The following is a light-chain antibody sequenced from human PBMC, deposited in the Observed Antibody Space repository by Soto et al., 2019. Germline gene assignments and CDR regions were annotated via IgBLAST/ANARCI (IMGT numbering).Light chain of an antibody. CDR2: DVT. V-gene: IGLV2-11*01. CDR1: SSDVGGYNY. Sequence: QSALTQPRSVSGSPGQSVAISCTGTSSDVGGYNYVSWYQQHPGKAPKLIIYDVTKRPSGVPDRFSGSSSGNTASLTISGLQAEDEADYFCCSYAGSYSYVFGTGTKLTV. CDR3: CSYAGSYSYV. J-gene: IGLJ1*01.